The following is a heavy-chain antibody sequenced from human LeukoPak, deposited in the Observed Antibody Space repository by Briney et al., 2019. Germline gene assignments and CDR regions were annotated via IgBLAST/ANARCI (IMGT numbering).Heavy chain of an antibody. D-gene: IGHD6-13*01. CDR1: GGALSRDY. V-gene: IGHV4-59*01. CDR2: IYYSGTT. J-gene: IGHJ4*02. Sequence: TSETLSLTCTVSGGALSRDYWSWIRQPPGKGVGWGGDIYYSGTTNYNPCLKSRVTISVDTSKNQLSLKLSSVTAADTAVYYCARGVYIAAAQYGYWGQRTLVTASS. CDR3: ARGVYIAAAQYGY.